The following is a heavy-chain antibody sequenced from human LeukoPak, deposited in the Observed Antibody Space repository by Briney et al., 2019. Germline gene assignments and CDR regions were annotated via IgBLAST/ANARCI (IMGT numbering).Heavy chain of an antibody. CDR3: AKVGIVVVVAAPTSNWFDP. J-gene: IGHJ5*02. Sequence: PGGSLRLSCAASGFTFSSYAMSWVRQAPGKGLEWVSAISGSGGSTYYADSVKGRFTISRDNSKNTLYLQMNSLGAEDTAVYYCAKVGIVVVVAAPTSNWFDPWGQGTLVTVSS. CDR2: ISGSGGST. V-gene: IGHV3-23*01. CDR1: GFTFSSYA. D-gene: IGHD2-15*01.